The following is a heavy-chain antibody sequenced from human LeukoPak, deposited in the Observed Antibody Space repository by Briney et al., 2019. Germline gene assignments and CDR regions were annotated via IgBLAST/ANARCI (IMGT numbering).Heavy chain of an antibody. Sequence: PGGSLRLSCAASGFPFSSYWMSWVRQAPGKGLEWVANIKQDGSEKYYVDSVKGRFTIPRDNAKNSLYLQMNSLRAEDTAVYYCARGLGLRWSLDYWGQGTLVTVSS. D-gene: IGHD4-23*01. CDR3: ARGLGLRWSLDY. J-gene: IGHJ4*02. V-gene: IGHV3-7*01. CDR1: GFPFSSYW. CDR2: IKQDGSEK.